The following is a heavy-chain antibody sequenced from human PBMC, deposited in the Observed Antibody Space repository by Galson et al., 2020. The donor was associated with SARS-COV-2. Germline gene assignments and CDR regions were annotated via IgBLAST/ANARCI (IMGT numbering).Heavy chain of an antibody. J-gene: IGHJ4*02. CDR1: RGSLNGHF. Sequence: TSETLSLTCTVSRGSLNGHFWSWIRQPPGKGLEWIGYISDSGSTNYNPSLKSRVTISSDTPKKQFSLKLNSVTAADTAVYYCAKLAEGRRSSEDYWGQGSLVTVSS. CDR3: AKLAEGRRSSEDY. D-gene: IGHD3-10*01. V-gene: IGHV4-59*08. CDR2: ISDSGST.